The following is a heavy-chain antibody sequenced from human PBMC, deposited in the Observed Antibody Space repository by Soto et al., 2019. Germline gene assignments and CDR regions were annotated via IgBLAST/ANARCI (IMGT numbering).Heavy chain of an antibody. CDR1: GGSVSTYY. CDR2: YYSGSP. V-gene: IGHV4-59*02. CDR3: ARGIGGARSAFDI. Sequence: SETLSLTCTVSGGSVSTYYWSWIRQPPGKGLEWIGYYSGSPNYNPSLESRVTMSLDTSKSQLFLGLTFVTAADTAVYYCARGIGGARSAFDIWGQGTMVTVS. J-gene: IGHJ3*02.